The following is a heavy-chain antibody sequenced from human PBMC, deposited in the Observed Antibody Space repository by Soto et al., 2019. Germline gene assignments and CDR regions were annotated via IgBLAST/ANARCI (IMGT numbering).Heavy chain of an antibody. CDR1: GGSISSYY. CDR2: IYYSGST. D-gene: IGHD3-22*01. CDR3: ARERLYYYDSSGYPTFDY. V-gene: IGHV4-59*01. Sequence: SETLSLTCTVSGGSISSYYWSWIRQPPGKGLEWIGYIYYSGSTNYNPSLKSRVTISVDTSKNQFSLKLSSVTAADTAVYYCARERLYYYDSSGYPTFDYWGQGTLVTVSS. J-gene: IGHJ4*02.